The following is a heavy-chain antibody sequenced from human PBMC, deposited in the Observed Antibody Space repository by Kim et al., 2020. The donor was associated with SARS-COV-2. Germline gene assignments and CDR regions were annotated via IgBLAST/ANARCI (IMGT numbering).Heavy chain of an antibody. Sequence: SETLSLTCAVYGGSFSGYYWSWIGQPPGKGLEWIGEINHSGSTNYNPSLKSRVTISVDTSKNQFSLKLSSVTAADTAVYYCARTYHVLTGGVPAAIGGYYYYGMDVWGQGTTVTVSS. D-gene: IGHD2-2*02. CDR1: GGSFSGYY. CDR3: ARTYHVLTGGVPAAIGGYYYYGMDV. V-gene: IGHV4-34*01. J-gene: IGHJ6*02. CDR2: INHSGST.